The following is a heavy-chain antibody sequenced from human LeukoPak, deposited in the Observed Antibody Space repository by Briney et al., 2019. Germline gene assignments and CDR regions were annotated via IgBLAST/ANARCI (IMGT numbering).Heavy chain of an antibody. Sequence: QTGGSLRLSCAASGFTFSSYWMSWVRQAPGKGLEWVANIKQDGSEKYYVDSVKGRFTISRDNAKNSLYLRMNSLRAEDTAVYYCAREFNVDAFDIWGQGTMVTVSS. J-gene: IGHJ3*02. CDR1: GFTFSSYW. CDR2: IKQDGSEK. D-gene: IGHD2-8*01. V-gene: IGHV3-7*01. CDR3: AREFNVDAFDI.